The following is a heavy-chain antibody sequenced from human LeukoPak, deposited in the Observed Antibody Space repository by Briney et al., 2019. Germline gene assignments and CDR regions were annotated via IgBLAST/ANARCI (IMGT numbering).Heavy chain of an antibody. CDR1: GYTFTSYG. Sequence: ASEKVSRTASGYTFTSYGISWARQTPGQGLEWMGWISAYNGNTNYAHKLQGRVTMTTAPSTSPAYMEMRSLRSDGTAVYYCAKHDASSPSPMDVWGQGTPVTVSS. CDR3: AKHDASSPSPMDV. V-gene: IGHV1-18*01. J-gene: IGHJ6*02. D-gene: IGHD2-2*01. CDR2: ISAYNGNT.